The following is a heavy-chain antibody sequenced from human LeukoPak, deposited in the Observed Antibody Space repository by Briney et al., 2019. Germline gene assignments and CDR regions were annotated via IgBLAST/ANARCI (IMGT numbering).Heavy chain of an antibody. V-gene: IGHV3-7*01. J-gene: IGHJ6*02. D-gene: IGHD2-21*02. Sequence: PGGSLRLSCAASGFTFSSYWMSWVRQAPGKGREGVANIKQDGREKYYVGSVKGRFTISRDNAKNSLYLQMNSLSAEDTAVYYCASFWGSRESDWLRDGVDVWGQGTTVTVSS. CDR3: ASFWGSRESDWLRDGVDV. CDR2: IKQDGREK. CDR1: GFTFSSYW.